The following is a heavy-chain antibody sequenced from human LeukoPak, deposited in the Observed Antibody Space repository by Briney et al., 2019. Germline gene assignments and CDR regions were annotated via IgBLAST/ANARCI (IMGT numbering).Heavy chain of an antibody. V-gene: IGHV1-69*05. CDR1: GGTFSSYA. Sequence: SVKVSCKASGGTFSSYAISWVRQAPGQGLEWMGGIIPIFGTANYAQKFQGRVTITTDESTSTAYMELSSLRSEDTAVYYCARGPDYSNYYYYYYMDVWGKGTTVTVSS. J-gene: IGHJ6*03. D-gene: IGHD4-11*01. CDR2: IIPIFGTA. CDR3: ARGPDYSNYYYYYYMDV.